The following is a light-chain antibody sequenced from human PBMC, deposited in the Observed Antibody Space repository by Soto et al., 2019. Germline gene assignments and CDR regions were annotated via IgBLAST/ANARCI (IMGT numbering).Light chain of an antibody. CDR1: KLGDKY. CDR3: QAWDSGTAVV. V-gene: IGLV3-1*01. J-gene: IGLJ2*01. Sequence: SYELTQPPSVSVSPGQTASITCSGDKLGDKYACWYRQKPGQSPVLVIYQDTRRPLGIPERFSGSNSGNTATLTISGTQAIDEADYYCQAWDSGTAVVFGGGTKLTVL. CDR2: QDT.